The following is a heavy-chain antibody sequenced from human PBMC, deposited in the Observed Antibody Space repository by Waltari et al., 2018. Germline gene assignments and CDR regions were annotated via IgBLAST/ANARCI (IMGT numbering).Heavy chain of an antibody. Sequence: EVQVVESGGGLIQPGGSLRLSCAVSGFIVSSNYMSWVRQAPGKGLEWVLVSYSGGSSYYVDSVKVRFTISRDNSKNTIYLEMNSLRGEDTAVYFCVGHRFGSGSYFDYWGQGTPVTVSS. J-gene: IGHJ4*02. V-gene: IGHV3-53*01. CDR1: GFIVSSNY. D-gene: IGHD3-10*01. CDR2: SYSGGSS. CDR3: VGHRFGSGSYFDY.